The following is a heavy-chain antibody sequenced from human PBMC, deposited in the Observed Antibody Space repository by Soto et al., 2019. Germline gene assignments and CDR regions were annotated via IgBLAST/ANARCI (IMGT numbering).Heavy chain of an antibody. CDR3: ARVTAAGRYFDY. D-gene: IGHD6-13*01. CDR1: CGSFSGYY. J-gene: IGHJ4*02. CDR2: INHSGST. V-gene: IGHV4-34*01. Sequence: SETLSLTCAVYCGSFSGYYWSWIRQPPGKGLEWIGEINHSGSTNYNPSLKSRVTISVDTSKNQFSLKLSSVTAADTAVYYCARVTAAGRYFDYWGQGTLVTVSS.